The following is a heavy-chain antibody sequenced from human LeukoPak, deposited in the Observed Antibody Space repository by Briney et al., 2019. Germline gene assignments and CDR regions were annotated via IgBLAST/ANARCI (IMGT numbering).Heavy chain of an antibody. J-gene: IGHJ6*03. V-gene: IGHV3-23*01. D-gene: IGHD3-9*01. CDR1: GFTFSTYG. Sequence: GGPLRLSCVASGFTFSTYGTSWVRQAPGKGLEWVSAISGSGGSTYYADSVKGRFTISRDNSKNTLYLQMNSLRAEDTAVYYCAKDGGEYYDILTGYYPRLYYMDVWGKGTTVTISS. CDR2: ISGSGGST. CDR3: AKDGGEYYDILTGYYPRLYYMDV.